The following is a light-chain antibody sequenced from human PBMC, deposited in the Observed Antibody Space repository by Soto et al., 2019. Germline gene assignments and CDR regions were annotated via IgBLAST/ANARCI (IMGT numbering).Light chain of an antibody. CDR3: QQYTSYS. V-gene: IGKV1-5*01. CDR1: QSISSW. J-gene: IGKJ4*01. Sequence: DSQMTQSPSSLSASVGDRFTITCLASQSISSWLAWYQQKAGKAPKLLLYDASRLESGVPSRFSGSGSGTEFTLTISTLQPDDLATYYCQQYTSYSFGGGTKVDIK. CDR2: DAS.